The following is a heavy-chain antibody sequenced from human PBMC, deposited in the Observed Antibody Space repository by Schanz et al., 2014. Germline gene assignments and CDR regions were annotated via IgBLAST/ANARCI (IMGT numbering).Heavy chain of an antibody. CDR1: GYTFTSDS. D-gene: IGHD6-13*01. Sequence: QVQLVQSGAEVKKPGASVKVSCKASGYTFTSDSMHWVRQAPGQGLEWMGMINPSGGSTTYAQKFQGRVTMTRDTSTSTAYMEVSSLRSEDTAVYYCASSGAGYSSSWDFDYWGQGTLVTVSS. J-gene: IGHJ4*02. V-gene: IGHV1-46*01. CDR3: ASSGAGYSSSWDFDY. CDR2: INPSGGST.